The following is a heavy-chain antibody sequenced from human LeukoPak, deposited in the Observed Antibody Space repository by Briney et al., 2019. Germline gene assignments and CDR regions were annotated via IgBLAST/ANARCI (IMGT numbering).Heavy chain of an antibody. D-gene: IGHD3-9*01. J-gene: IGHJ4*02. CDR2: IYPPDSDT. CDR1: GYNFKSYW. Sequence: GESLKISCKASGYNFKSYWIGWVRQRPGKGLDWMGLIYPPDSDTRYSPSFHGQVTISVDKSTSTAYLQWSSLQASDTAIYYCARCHYDILTGHFTYWGQGTLVTVSS. CDR3: ARCHYDILTGHFTY. V-gene: IGHV5-51*01.